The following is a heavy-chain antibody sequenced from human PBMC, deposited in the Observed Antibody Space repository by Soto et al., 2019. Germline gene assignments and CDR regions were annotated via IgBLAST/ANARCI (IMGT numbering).Heavy chain of an antibody. J-gene: IGHJ2*01. Sequence: QVQLQESGPGLVKPSETLSLTCTVSGGSISSYYWSWIRQPPGKGLEWIGYIYYSGSTNYNPSLKSRVTIRVDTSKNQFSLKLSSVTAADTAVYYWARAKREEDWYFDLWGRGTLVTVSS. D-gene: IGHD1-26*01. CDR2: IYYSGST. CDR1: GGSISSYY. V-gene: IGHV4-59*12. CDR3: ARAKREEDWYFDL.